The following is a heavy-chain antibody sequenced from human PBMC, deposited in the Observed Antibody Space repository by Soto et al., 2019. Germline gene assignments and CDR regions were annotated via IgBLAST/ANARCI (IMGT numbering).Heavy chain of an antibody. CDR1: GGSISSSSYY. Sequence: QLQLQESGPGLVKPSETLSLTCTVSGGSISSSSYYWGWIRQPPGKGLEWIGSIYYSGSTYYNPSLKSRVTISVDTSKNQFSLKLSSVTAADTAVYYCARHRAGDHLAYYYYGMDVWGQGTTVTVSS. CDR2: IYYSGST. V-gene: IGHV4-39*01. J-gene: IGHJ6*02. CDR3: ARHRAGDHLAYYYYGMDV. D-gene: IGHD4-17*01.